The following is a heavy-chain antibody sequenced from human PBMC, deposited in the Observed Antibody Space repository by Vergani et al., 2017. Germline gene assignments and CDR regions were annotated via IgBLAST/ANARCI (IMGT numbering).Heavy chain of an antibody. CDR2: IYYSGST. V-gene: IGHV4-31*03. J-gene: IGHJ4*02. CDR1: GGSISSGGYY. CDR3: ARVSKRARPTGTSARLMEY. Sequence: QVQLQESGPGLVKPSQTLSLTCTVSGGSISSGGYYWSWIRQHPGKGLEWIGYIYYSGSTYYNPSLKSRVTISVDTFKNQFSLKLSSVTAADTAVYYCARVSKRARPTGTSARLMEYWGQGTLVTVSS. D-gene: IGHD6-6*01.